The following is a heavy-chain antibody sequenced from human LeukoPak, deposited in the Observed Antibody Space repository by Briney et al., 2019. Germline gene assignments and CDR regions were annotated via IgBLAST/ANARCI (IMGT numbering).Heavy chain of an antibody. J-gene: IGHJ4*02. CDR1: GFTFSSYN. D-gene: IGHD3-22*01. V-gene: IGHV3-48*04. Sequence: GGSLRLSCAASGFTFSSYNMNWVRQAPGKGLEWVSGISWNSGSIGYADSVKGRFTISRDNAKNSLYLQMNSLRAEDTAVYYCARERSGCVDYWGQGTLVTVSS. CDR2: ISWNSGSI. CDR3: ARERSGCVDY.